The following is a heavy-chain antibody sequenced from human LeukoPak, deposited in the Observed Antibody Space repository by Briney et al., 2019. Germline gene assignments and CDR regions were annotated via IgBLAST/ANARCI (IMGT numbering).Heavy chain of an antibody. CDR1: GYSISSGYY. Sequence: PSETLSLTCTVSGYSISSGYYWGWIRQPPGKGLEWIGSIYHSGSTYYNPSLKSRVTISVDTSKNQFSLKLSSVTAADTAVYYCARGYYDSRFDSWGRGTLVTVSS. V-gene: IGHV4-38-2*02. J-gene: IGHJ4*02. CDR2: IYHSGST. CDR3: ARGYYDSRFDS. D-gene: IGHD3-22*01.